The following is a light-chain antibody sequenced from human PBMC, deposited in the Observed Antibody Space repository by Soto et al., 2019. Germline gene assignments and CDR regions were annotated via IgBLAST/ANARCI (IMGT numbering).Light chain of an antibody. CDR3: SSYSSSSTWV. J-gene: IGLJ3*02. Sequence: QSVLTQPASVSGSPGQSITISCTGTSSDVGVYNYVSWYQQHPRKAPKLIIYELSFRPSGVSNRFSGSKSGNTASLTISGLQAEDDADYYCSSYSSSSTWVFGGGTKVTVL. CDR2: ELS. CDR1: SSDVGVYNY. V-gene: IGLV2-14*01.